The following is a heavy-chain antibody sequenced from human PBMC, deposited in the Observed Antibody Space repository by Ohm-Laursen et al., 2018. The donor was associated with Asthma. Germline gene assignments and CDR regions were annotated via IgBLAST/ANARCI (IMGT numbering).Heavy chain of an antibody. CDR2: ISDDERNK. Sequence: SLRLSCAASGFTFSSYAMSWVRQAPGKGLEWVAIISDDERNKDYADSVKGRFTISRDDAQSTLYLQMDRLRPEDTALYYCARAHSGRWYALWWGQGTLVTVSS. V-gene: IGHV3-30*04. CDR1: GFTFSSYA. J-gene: IGHJ4*02. CDR3: ARAHSGRWYALW. D-gene: IGHD1-26*01.